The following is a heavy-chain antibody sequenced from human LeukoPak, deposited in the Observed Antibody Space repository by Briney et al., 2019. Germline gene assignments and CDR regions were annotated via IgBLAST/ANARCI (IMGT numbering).Heavy chain of an antibody. V-gene: IGHV3-23*01. CDR3: ARDPAGGTAFDY. D-gene: IGHD1-7*01. J-gene: IGHJ4*02. CDR1: GFIVSSFA. Sequence: GGSLRLSCAASGFIVSSFAMRWVRQAPGKGLDWVSSISGSGGSTYYADSVKGRFAISRDNSKNTLYLQMNSLRAEDTAVYYCARDPAGGTAFDYWGQGTLVTVSS. CDR2: ISGSGGST.